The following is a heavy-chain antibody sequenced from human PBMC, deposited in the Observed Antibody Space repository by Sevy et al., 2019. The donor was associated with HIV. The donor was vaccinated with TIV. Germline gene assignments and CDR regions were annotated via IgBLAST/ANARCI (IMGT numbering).Heavy chain of an antibody. J-gene: IGHJ5*02. CDR2: MNPNSGKT. Sequence: ASVKVSCKASGYTFTSYDINWVRQATGQGLEWMGWMNPNSGKTGYAQKFQGRVTMTRNTSISTAYMELGSLRSEDTDVYYCAGGVGIVVVPAATNWFDPWGQGTLVTVSS. V-gene: IGHV1-8*01. CDR1: GYTFTSYD. D-gene: IGHD2-2*03. CDR3: AGGVGIVVVPAATNWFDP.